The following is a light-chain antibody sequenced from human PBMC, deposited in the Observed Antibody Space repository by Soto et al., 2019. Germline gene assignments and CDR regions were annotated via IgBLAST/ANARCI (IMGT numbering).Light chain of an antibody. J-gene: IGKJ1*01. Sequence: EIVLSQSPTTLSLSPGERATLSCRASHSVSRYLAWYQQKPGQAPRLLIYDASNRATGIPARFSGSGSGTDFTLTISSLEPEDFATYYCQQSFSPPQTFGQGTRVEV. CDR2: DAS. CDR1: HSVSRY. CDR3: QQSFSPPQT. V-gene: IGKV3-11*01.